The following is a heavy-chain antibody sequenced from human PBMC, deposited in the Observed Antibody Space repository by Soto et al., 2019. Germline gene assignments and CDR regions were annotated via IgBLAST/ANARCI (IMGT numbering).Heavy chain of an antibody. D-gene: IGHD5-12*01. V-gene: IGHV6-1*01. CDR2: TYFRSKWYN. Sequence: HSQTLSLTCAISGDSVSSNTASWNWIRQSPSRGLEWLGGTYFRSKWYNDYAVSVKSRIIINPDTSNNQFSLQLNPVTPEDTAVYFCAKGDNLGPKTGYAFDPWGQGIMVTVSS. CDR1: GDSVSSNTAS. J-gene: IGHJ5*02. CDR3: AKGDNLGPKTGYAFDP.